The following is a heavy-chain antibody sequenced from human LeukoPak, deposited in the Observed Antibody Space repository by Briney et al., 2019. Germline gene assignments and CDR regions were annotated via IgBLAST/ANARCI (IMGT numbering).Heavy chain of an antibody. Sequence: GESLKISCKGSGYRFTTYWIGWVRQMPGKGLEWMGIIYPSDPDTRYSPSFQGQATISADKSISTAYLQWNSLKASDTAMYYCARLYGDADYWGQGTLVTVSS. J-gene: IGHJ4*02. CDR2: IYPSDPDT. V-gene: IGHV5-51*01. D-gene: IGHD4-17*01. CDR1: GYRFTTYW. CDR3: ARLYGDADY.